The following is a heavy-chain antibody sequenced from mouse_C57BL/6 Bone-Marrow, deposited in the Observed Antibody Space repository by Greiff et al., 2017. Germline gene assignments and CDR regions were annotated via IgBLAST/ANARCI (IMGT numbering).Heavy chain of an antibody. CDR3: AKYAFYDYDGYWYFDV. J-gene: IGHJ1*03. CDR1: GFSLTSYG. Sequence: VQRVESGPGLVAPSQSLSITCTVPGFSLTSYGVSWVRQPPGKGLEWLGVIWGDGSTNYHSALISRLSFSKDNSKSQVFLKLNSLQTDDTATYYCAKYAFYDYDGYWYFDVWGTGTTVTVSS. V-gene: IGHV2-3*01. D-gene: IGHD2-4*01. CDR2: IWGDGST.